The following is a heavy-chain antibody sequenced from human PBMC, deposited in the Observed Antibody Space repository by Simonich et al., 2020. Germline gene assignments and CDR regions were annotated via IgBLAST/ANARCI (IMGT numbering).Heavy chain of an antibody. D-gene: IGHD7-27*01. V-gene: IGHV3-7*01. CDR1: GFTFSSYW. Sequence: EVQLVESGGGLVQPGGSLRLSCAASGFTFSSYWMSWVRQAPGKGLEWVANIKKDGSEKYYVDSVKGRFTNSRDNAKNSLYLQMNSLRAEDTAVYYCARDGLGTAYYYYMDVWGKGTTVTVSS. CDR3: ARDGLGTAYYYYMDV. J-gene: IGHJ6*03. CDR2: IKKDGSEK.